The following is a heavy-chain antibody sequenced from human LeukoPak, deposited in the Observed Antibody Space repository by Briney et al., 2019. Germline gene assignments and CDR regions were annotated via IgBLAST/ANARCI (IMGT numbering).Heavy chain of an antibody. J-gene: IGHJ4*02. V-gene: IGHV3-23*01. Sequence: GGSLRLSCAASGLTFSSYAMSWVRQAPGNGLEWVSAISGSGGSTYYADSVKGRFTISRDNSKNTLYLQMNSLRAEDTAVYYCAKDCSSTSCYDYWGQGTLVTVSS. CDR1: GLTFSSYA. D-gene: IGHD2-2*01. CDR2: ISGSGGST. CDR3: AKDCSSTSCYDY.